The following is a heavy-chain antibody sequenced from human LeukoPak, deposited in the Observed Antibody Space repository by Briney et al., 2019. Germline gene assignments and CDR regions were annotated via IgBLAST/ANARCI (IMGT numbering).Heavy chain of an antibody. Sequence: SETLSLTCTVSGGAISSYYWSWIRQPTGKGLEWIGYIYYTGSTKYNPSLKSRVTISVDRSKNQFSLKLSSVTAADTAVYYCARVGDIGVLDYWGQGTLVTVSS. V-gene: IGHV4-59*12. CDR3: ARVGDIGVLDY. CDR1: GGAISSYY. D-gene: IGHD3-10*01. CDR2: IYYTGST. J-gene: IGHJ4*02.